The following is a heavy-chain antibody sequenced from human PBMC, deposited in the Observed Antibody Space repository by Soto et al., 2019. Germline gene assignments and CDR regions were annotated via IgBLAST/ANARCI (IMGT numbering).Heavy chain of an antibody. D-gene: IGHD4-17*01. J-gene: IGHJ4*02. Sequence: EVQLLESGGGLVQPGGSLRLSCAASGFTFSSFAMNWVRQAPGKGLDWVSTISGSGIRTYYADSVKGRCTISRDNSKNTPYLQMTSLRAEDTAVYYCATEGQATTVTLPEYWGPGTRVSVSS. CDR2: ISGSGIRT. V-gene: IGHV3-23*01. CDR1: GFTFSSFA. CDR3: ATEGQATTVTLPEY.